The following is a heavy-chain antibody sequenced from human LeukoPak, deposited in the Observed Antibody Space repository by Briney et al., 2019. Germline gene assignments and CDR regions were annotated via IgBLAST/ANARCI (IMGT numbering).Heavy chain of an antibody. CDR3: AREVVIVPDYYYYGLDV. CDR2: ISSSGDSM. J-gene: IGHJ6*02. D-gene: IGHD2/OR15-2a*01. V-gene: IGHV3-11*01. CDR1: GFTFSDYY. Sequence: NPGGSLRLSCAAPGFTFSDYYMNWIRQAPGKGLEWISFISSSGDSMYFADSVRGRFTISRDNAKNSLYLQMNSLRVEDTAVYYCAREVVIVPDYYYYGLDVWGQGTTVTVSS.